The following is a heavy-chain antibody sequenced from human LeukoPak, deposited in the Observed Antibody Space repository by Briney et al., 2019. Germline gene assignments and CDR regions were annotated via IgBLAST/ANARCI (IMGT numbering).Heavy chain of an antibody. V-gene: IGHV1-18*01. Sequence: ASVKVSCKASGYTFTTYGISWVRQAPGQGLEWVGWISAYSGNTNYAQKLQGRVTMTTDTSTSTAFMELRSLRSDDTAVYYCARDEEGNDQGGYWGQGTLVTVSS. D-gene: IGHD1-1*01. CDR2: ISAYSGNT. CDR3: ARDEEGNDQGGY. CDR1: GYTFTTYG. J-gene: IGHJ4*02.